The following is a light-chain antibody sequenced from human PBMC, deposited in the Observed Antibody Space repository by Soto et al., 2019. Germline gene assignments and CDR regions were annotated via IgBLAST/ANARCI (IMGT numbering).Light chain of an antibody. J-gene: IGKJ5*01. Sequence: EIVLTQSPGTLSLSPGERATLSCRASHIFSTTYLAWYQQKPGQAPRLLIYGASTRATGIPDRFSGSVSGTDFTLTISRLEPEDFALYYCQQYGTSPRTFGPGTRLEIK. V-gene: IGKV3-20*01. CDR1: HIFSTTY. CDR3: QQYGTSPRT. CDR2: GAS.